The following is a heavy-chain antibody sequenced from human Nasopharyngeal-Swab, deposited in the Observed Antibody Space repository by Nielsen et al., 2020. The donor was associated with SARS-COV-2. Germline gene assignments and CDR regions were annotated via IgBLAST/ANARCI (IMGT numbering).Heavy chain of an antibody. D-gene: IGHD5-24*01. Sequence: GGSLRLSCAASGFTFSSYAMSWVRQAPGKGLEWVSAISGSGGSTYYADSVKGRFTISRDNSKNTLYLQMNSLRAEDTAVYYCAKESLRREMATMSAHDYWGQGTLVTASS. CDR3: AKESLRREMATMSAHDY. CDR2: ISGSGGST. J-gene: IGHJ4*02. V-gene: IGHV3-23*01. CDR1: GFTFSSYA.